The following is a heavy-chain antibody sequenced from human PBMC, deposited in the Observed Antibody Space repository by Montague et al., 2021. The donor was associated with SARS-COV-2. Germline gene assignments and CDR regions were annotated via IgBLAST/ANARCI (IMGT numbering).Heavy chain of an antibody. CDR3: AGARFDSNPYYYYGMDV. V-gene: IGHV3-30-3*01. D-gene: IGHD4-11*01. CDR2: ISYDGSNK. J-gene: IGHJ6*02. Sequence: SLRLSCAASGFTFSSYAMHWVRQAPGKGLEWVAVISYDGSNKYYADSVKGRFTISRDNSKNTLYLQMNSLRAEDTAVYYCAGARFDSNPYYYYGMDVWGQGTTVTVSS. CDR1: GFTFSSYA.